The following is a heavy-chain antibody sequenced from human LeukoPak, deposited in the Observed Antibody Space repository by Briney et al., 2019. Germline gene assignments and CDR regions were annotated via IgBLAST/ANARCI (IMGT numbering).Heavy chain of an antibody. V-gene: IGHV3-48*03. J-gene: IGHJ6*03. Sequence: GGSLRLSCAASGFTFISYEINWVRQAPGKWRGLGSYISRSGSTIYYADSVKDRFTISRDNAKNSLYLQMNSLRAEDTALYYCARAQEANYDFWSGYYGNYYYYYMDVWGKGTTVTVSS. CDR2: ISRSGSTI. CDR3: ARAQEANYDFWSGYYGNYYYYYMDV. D-gene: IGHD3-3*01. CDR1: GFTFISYE.